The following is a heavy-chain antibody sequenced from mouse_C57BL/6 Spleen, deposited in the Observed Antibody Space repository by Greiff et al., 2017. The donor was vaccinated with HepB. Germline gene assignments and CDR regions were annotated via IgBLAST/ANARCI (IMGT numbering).Heavy chain of an antibody. J-gene: IGHJ4*01. D-gene: IGHD1-1*01. CDR2: IYPRSGNT. Sequence: VQLQQSGAELARPGASVKLSCKASGYTFTSYGISWVKQRTGQGLEWIGEIYPRSGNTYYNEKFKGKATLTADKSSSTAYMELRSLTSEDSAVYYCARPLYGSSYGGYAMDYWGQGTSVTVSS. CDR1: GYTFTSYG. CDR3: ARPLYGSSYGGYAMDY. V-gene: IGHV1-81*01.